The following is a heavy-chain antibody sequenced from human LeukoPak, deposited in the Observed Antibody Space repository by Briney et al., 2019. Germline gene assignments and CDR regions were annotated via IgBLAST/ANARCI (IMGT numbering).Heavy chain of an antibody. D-gene: IGHD3-3*01. J-gene: IGHJ4*02. CDR3: ARVHSWSGPDF. CDR2: IYHSGST. V-gene: IGHV4-38-2*02. CDR1: GYSISSGYY. Sequence: SETLSLTCIVSGYSISSGYYWGWIRQPPGKGLEWIGSIYHSGSTYYSPSLKSRVSISIDTSKNQFSLNLSSVTAADTAIYSCARVHSWSGPDFWGQGTLVTVSS.